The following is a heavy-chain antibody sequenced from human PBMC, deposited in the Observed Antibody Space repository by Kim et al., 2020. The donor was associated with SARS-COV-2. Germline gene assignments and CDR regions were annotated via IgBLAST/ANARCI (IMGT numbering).Heavy chain of an antibody. V-gene: IGHV4-39*01. CDR1: GGSISSSSYY. CDR3: ARTYCSGGSCPFGY. D-gene: IGHD2-15*01. J-gene: IGHJ4*02. Sequence: SETLSLTCTVSGGSISSSSYYWGWIRQPPGKGLEWIGSIYYSGSTYYNPSLKSRVTISVDTSKNQFSLKLSSVTAADTAVYYCARTYCSGGSCPFGYWGQGTLVTVSS. CDR2: IYYSGST.